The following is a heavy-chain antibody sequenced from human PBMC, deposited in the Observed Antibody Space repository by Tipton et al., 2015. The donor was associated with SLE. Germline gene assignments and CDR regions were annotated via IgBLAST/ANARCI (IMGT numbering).Heavy chain of an antibody. CDR1: GFTVKTNY. D-gene: IGHD2-8*01. V-gene: IGHV3-53*04. CDR3: ARMRGNAVDFDY. J-gene: IGHJ4*02. Sequence: SLRLSCAASGFTVKTNYMSWLRQVPGKGLEWVSNIYSGGYTFYADSVKGRFTISRHNSQNMLYLEMTRLRAEDTAIYYCARMRGNAVDFDYWGQGTLVTVSS. CDR2: IYSGGYT.